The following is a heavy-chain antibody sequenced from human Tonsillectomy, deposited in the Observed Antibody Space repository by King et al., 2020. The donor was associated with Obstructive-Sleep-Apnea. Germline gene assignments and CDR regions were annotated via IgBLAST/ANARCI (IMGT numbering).Heavy chain of an antibody. CDR3: ARERDYYDSSGYFDY. V-gene: IGHV3-30-3*01. Sequence: VQLVESGGGVVQPGRSLRLSCAASGFTFSSYAMHWVRQAPGKGLEWVAVISYDGSNKYYADSVKGRFTISRDNSKNTLYLQMNSLRAEDTAVYYCARERDYYDSSGYFDYWGQGTLVTVSS. D-gene: IGHD3-22*01. CDR2: ISYDGSNK. CDR1: GFTFSSYA. J-gene: IGHJ4*02.